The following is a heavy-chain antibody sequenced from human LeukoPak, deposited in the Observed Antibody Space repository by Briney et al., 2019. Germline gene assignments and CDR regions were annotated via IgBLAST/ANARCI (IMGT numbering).Heavy chain of an antibody. J-gene: IGHJ4*02. D-gene: IGHD3-3*01. Sequence: SETLSLTCTVSGGSISSGSYYWSWIRQPAGKGLEWIGRIYTSGSTNYNPSLKSRVTISVDTSKNQFSLKLSSVTAADTAVYYCARDADYDFWSGPFDYWGQGTLVTVSS. V-gene: IGHV4-61*02. CDR1: GGSISSGSYY. CDR2: IYTSGST. CDR3: ARDADYDFWSGPFDY.